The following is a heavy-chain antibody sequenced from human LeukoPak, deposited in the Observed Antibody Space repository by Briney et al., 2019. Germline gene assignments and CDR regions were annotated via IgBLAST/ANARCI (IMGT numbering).Heavy chain of an antibody. J-gene: IGHJ5*02. V-gene: IGHV1-69*13. CDR1: GGTFSSYA. CDR2: IIPIFGTA. D-gene: IGHD2-2*01. Sequence: VASVKVSCKASGGTFSSYAISWVRQAPGQGLEWMGRIIPIFGTANYAQKFQGRVTITADESTSTAYMELSSLRSEDTAVYYCERVDGYDCSSTSSYCSRSWFDPWGQGTLVTVSS. CDR3: ERVDGYDCSSTSSYCSRSWFDP.